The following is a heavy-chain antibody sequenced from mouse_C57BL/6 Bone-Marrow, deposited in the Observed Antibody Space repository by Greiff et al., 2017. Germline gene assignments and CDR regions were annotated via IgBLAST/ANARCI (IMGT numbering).Heavy chain of an antibody. CDR2: IHPNSGST. V-gene: IGHV1-64*01. CDR3: AREDSSGYLFAY. Sequence: QVQLQQPGAELVKPGASVKLSCKASGYTFTSYWMHWVKQRPGPGLEWIGMIHPNSGSTNYNEKFKSKATLTVDKSSSTAYMQLSSLTSEDSAVYYCAREDSSGYLFAYWGQGTTLTVSS. D-gene: IGHD3-2*02. J-gene: IGHJ2*01. CDR1: GYTFTSYW.